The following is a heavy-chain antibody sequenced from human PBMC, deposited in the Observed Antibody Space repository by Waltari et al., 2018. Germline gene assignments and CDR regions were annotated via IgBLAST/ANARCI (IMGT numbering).Heavy chain of an antibody. Sequence: EVQLLESGGGLVQPGGSLRLSCAGSGFTFSIYALSWVRQAPGKGLEWVSLIYSGGSTYYADSVKGRFTISRDNSKNTLYLQMNSLRAEDTAVYYCAKDLTGGGYFDYWGQGTLVTVSS. D-gene: IGHD3-16*01. CDR1: GFTFSIYA. CDR2: LIYSGGST. V-gene: IGHV3-23*03. CDR3: AKDLTGGGYFDY. J-gene: IGHJ4*02.